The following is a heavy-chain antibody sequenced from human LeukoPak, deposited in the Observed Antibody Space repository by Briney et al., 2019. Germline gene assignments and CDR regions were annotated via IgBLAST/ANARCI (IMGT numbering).Heavy chain of an antibody. Sequence: PGGSLRLSCAAYGFTFSSYAMSWVRQAPGKGLGWVSAISGSGGSTYYADSVKGRFTISRDNSKNTLYLQMNSLRAEDTAVYYCAKHYYDSSGYYGDSYFDYWGQGTLVTVSS. CDR2: ISGSGGST. V-gene: IGHV3-23*01. J-gene: IGHJ4*02. CDR1: GFTFSSYA. CDR3: AKHYYDSSGYYGDSYFDY. D-gene: IGHD3-22*01.